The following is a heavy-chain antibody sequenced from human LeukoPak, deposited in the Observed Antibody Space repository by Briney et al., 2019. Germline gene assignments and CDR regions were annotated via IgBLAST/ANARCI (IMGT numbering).Heavy chain of an antibody. J-gene: IGHJ4*02. V-gene: IGHV4-61*01. CDR3: ARDDAKGEDYFDY. CDR1: GGSIRGSISSYW. CDR2: IYYDGST. D-gene: IGHD2-8*01. Sequence: SETLSLTCTVSGGSIRGSISSYWRSWIRQPPGKGLEWIGYIYYDGSTNYNPSLKSRVTISVDTSKNQFSLMMSSVTAADTAVYYCARDDAKGEDYFDYWGQGTLVTVSS.